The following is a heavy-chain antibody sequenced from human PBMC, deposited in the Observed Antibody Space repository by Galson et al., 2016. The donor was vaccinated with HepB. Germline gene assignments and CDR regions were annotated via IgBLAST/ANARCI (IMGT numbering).Heavy chain of an antibody. Sequence: SETLSLTCAVYGGSFSGHYWSWIRQPPEKGLEWIGEINHSGSTNYNPSLKSRVTMSVDTSKNQFSLRLSSVTAADTAVYYCARSVIAYCAGGSCYYPWVNYYYGMDVWGKGTTVTVSS. V-gene: IGHV4-34*01. CDR2: INHSGST. CDR3: ARSVIAYCAGGSCYYPWVNYYYGMDV. CDR1: GGSFSGHY. D-gene: IGHD2-15*01. J-gene: IGHJ6*04.